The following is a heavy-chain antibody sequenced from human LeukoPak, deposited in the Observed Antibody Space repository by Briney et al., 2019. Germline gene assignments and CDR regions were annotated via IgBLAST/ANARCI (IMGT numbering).Heavy chain of an antibody. J-gene: IGHJ5*02. CDR3: ARDALQLTGNYVTRWWFDP. Sequence: GGSLRLSCTASGFTFRSYSMNWVRQAPGKGLEWVSYISSSSSTIYYADSVRGRFTISRDNAKNSLYLQMNSLSAEDTAFYYCARDALQLTGNYVTRWWFDPWGQGTLVTVSS. D-gene: IGHD3-9*01. CDR1: GFTFRSYS. CDR2: ISSSSSTI. V-gene: IGHV3-48*01.